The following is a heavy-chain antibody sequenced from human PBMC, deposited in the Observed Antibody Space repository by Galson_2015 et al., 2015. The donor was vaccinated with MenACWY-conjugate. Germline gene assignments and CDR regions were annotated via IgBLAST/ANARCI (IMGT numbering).Heavy chain of an antibody. D-gene: IGHD2-15*01. CDR3: AVAYFES. J-gene: IGHJ4*02. CDR2: ISSNNRTI. Sequence: SLRLSCKASGFTFSSYAMSWVRQAPGQGLEWVSFISSNNRTIYYADYVKGRFTISRDKAKNALYMQMKSLRAEDTAVYYCAVAYFESWGQGTLVTVSS. CDR1: GFTFSSYA. V-gene: IGHV3-48*01.